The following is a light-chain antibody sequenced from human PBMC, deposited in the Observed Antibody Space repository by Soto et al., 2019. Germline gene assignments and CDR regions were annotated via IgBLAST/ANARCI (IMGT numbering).Light chain of an antibody. Sequence: EIVLTQSPGTLSLSPGERATLSCRASQSISSSNLAWYQQKPGQAPRLLIYGASSRATGIPDRFSCSGSGTDFTLTISRLEPEDFAVYYCQQYDSSLRTFGGGTNVEIK. CDR2: GAS. J-gene: IGKJ4*01. V-gene: IGKV3-20*01. CDR3: QQYDSSLRT. CDR1: QSISSSN.